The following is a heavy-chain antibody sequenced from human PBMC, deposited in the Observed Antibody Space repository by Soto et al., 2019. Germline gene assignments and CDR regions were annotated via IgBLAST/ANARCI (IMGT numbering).Heavy chain of an antibody. J-gene: IGHJ4*02. CDR1: VCTFSSYW. CDR2: INSDGSTT. Sequence: VGSLRLSCASSVCTFSSYWMHWVRQSPGKWLVWVSRINSDGSTTSYADSVKGRLIISRDNAKNTLYLQMNSLRAEDTAVYYCARLTISRFLDEIFQFWGQGTLGRVSS. D-gene: IGHD3-3*01. CDR3: ARLTISRFLDEIFQF. V-gene: IGHV3-74*01.